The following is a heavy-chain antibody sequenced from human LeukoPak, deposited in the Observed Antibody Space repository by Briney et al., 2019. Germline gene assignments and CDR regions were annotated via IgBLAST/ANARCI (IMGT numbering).Heavy chain of an antibody. CDR1: GGSISSLY. J-gene: IGHJ5*02. CDR2: VYYSGST. CDR3: AGWRYSSSSGWFDT. D-gene: IGHD6-6*01. Sequence: PSETLSLTCTVSGGSISSLYWSWIRQPPGKGLEWIGSVYYSGSTNYNPSLKSPVAISLDTSNNQFSLRLGSVTAADTAVYYCAGWRYSSSSGWFDTWGQGTLVTVSS. V-gene: IGHV4-59*08.